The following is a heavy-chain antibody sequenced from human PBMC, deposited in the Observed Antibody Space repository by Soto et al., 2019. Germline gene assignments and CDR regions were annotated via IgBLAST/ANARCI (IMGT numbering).Heavy chain of an antibody. J-gene: IGHJ5*02. CDR3: ARDYDIWGEDWFDP. Sequence: QVQLVQSGGEMRKPGASVKVSCKASGYTFTNFGISWVRQAPGQGFEWVGWISGYTGDTNYAPKFRGRVIMTKDTSTTTAYMELTPLTSADAAVYYCARDYDIWGEDWFDPWGQGTLVTVSS. CDR1: GYTFTNFG. CDR2: ISGYTGDT. V-gene: IGHV1-18*01. D-gene: IGHD3-9*01.